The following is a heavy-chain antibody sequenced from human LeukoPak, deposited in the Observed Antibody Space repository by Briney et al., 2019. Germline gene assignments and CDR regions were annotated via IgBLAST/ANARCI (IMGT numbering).Heavy chain of an antibody. CDR3: ARSLWPEDS. Sequence: GGSLRLSCAASGFTFTDYYISWARQAPGKGLEWVASINQDGSTKIYVNSVKGRFTISRDNAKESVYLQMDSLTADDTAVYYCARSLWPEDSWGQGTQVTVSS. CDR1: GFTFTDYY. V-gene: IGHV3-7*01. J-gene: IGHJ4*02. D-gene: IGHD1-14*01. CDR2: INQDGSTK.